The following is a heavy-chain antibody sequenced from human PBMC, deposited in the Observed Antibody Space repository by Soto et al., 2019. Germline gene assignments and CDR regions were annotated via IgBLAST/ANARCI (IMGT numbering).Heavy chain of an antibody. Sequence: SETLSLTCTVSGGSISIGGYYWGWIRQHPGKGLEWIGYIYYSGSTYYNPSLKSRVTISVDTSKNQFSLKLSSVTAADTAVYYCARGVRTHRIDYWGQGTLVTVSS. CDR2: IYYSGST. D-gene: IGHD3-10*01. V-gene: IGHV4-31*03. J-gene: IGHJ4*02. CDR1: GGSISIGGYY. CDR3: ARGVRTHRIDY.